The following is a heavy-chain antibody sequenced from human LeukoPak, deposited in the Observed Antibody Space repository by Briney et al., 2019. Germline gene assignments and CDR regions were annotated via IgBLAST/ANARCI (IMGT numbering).Heavy chain of an antibody. CDR2: INPNSGGT. D-gene: IGHD6-13*01. J-gene: IGHJ4*02. Sequence: ASVKVSCKASGYTFTGYYMHWVRQAPGQGLEWMGWINPNSGGTNYAQKFQGRVTVTRDTSISTAYMELSRLRSDDTAVYYCARSPIAAAGNSAAFVFDYWGQGTLVTVSS. CDR3: ARSPIAAAGNSAAFVFDY. CDR1: GYTFTGYY. V-gene: IGHV1-2*02.